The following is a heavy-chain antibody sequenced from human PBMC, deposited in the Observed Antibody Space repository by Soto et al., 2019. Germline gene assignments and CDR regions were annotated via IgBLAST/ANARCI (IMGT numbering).Heavy chain of an antibody. D-gene: IGHD3-3*01. Sequence: PGGSLRLSCAASGFTFSSYAMHWVRQAPGKGLEWVAVISYDGSNKYYADSVKGRFTISRDNSKNTLYLQMNSLRAEDTAVYYCASFGVAYYVMDVWGQGTTVTV. CDR2: ISYDGSNK. V-gene: IGHV3-30-3*01. J-gene: IGHJ6*02. CDR3: ASFGVAYYVMDV. CDR1: GFTFSSYA.